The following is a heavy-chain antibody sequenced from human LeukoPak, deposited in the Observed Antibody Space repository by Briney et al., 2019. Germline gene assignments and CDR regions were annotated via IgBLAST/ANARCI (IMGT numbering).Heavy chain of an antibody. V-gene: IGHV3-23*01. Sequence: GGSLRLSCAASGFAFRSYGMSWVRQAPGKGLEWVSAISGNGVGTYYADSVKGRFTISRDNSKNALYLQMNNLRAEDTAVYYCAKDLAWGLDYWGQGTPVTVSS. CDR1: GFAFRSYG. J-gene: IGHJ4*02. CDR2: ISGNGVGT. D-gene: IGHD7-27*01. CDR3: AKDLAWGLDY.